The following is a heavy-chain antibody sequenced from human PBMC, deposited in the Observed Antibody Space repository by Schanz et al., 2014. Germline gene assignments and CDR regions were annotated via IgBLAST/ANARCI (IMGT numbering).Heavy chain of an antibody. D-gene: IGHD1-1*01. V-gene: IGHV3-23*01. Sequence: EVQLMESGGGLVKPGGSLRLSCVASGFAFSSFAMTWVRQAPGKGLEWVSAISGSGGSTYYADSVKGRFTISRDNSKNTLFLQMNSLRVEDSAIYYCARDRRNADLDYWGQGTLVTVSS. CDR3: ARDRRNADLDY. CDR1: GFAFSSFA. CDR2: ISGSGGST. J-gene: IGHJ4*02.